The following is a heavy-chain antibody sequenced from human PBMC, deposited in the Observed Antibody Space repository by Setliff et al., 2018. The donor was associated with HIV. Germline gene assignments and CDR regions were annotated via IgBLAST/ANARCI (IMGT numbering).Heavy chain of an antibody. CDR2: VNWNSGSI. V-gene: IGHV3-9*01. CDR1: GFTFEDYA. J-gene: IGHJ4*02. CDR3: ARLPGYCSTSSCYGYLDY. D-gene: IGHD2-2*01. Sequence: GGSLRLSCAASGFTFEDYAMHWVRQAPGKGLEWVAAVNWNSGSIGYADSVKGRFTISRDNAKKALYLQMNSLRIEDTAFYHCARLPGYCSTSSCYGYLDYWGQGTLVTVSS.